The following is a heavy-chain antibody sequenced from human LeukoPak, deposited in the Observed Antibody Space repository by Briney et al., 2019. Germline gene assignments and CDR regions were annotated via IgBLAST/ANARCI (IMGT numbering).Heavy chain of an antibody. J-gene: IGHJ4*02. CDR3: AKSQYQYDSSGHAPGDY. V-gene: IGHV3-30*02. D-gene: IGHD3-22*01. CDR2: IRYDGSKK. Sequence: GGSLRLSCAASGFTVSSNYMSWVRQAPGKGLEWVAFIRYDGSKKYYADSVKGRFTISRDNSKNALYLQMNSLRAEDTAVYYCAKSQYQYDSSGHAPGDYWGQGTLVAVSS. CDR1: GFTVSSNY.